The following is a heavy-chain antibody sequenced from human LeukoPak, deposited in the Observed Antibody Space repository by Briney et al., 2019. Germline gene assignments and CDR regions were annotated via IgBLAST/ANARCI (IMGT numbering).Heavy chain of an antibody. CDR3: AREGGSTVAGYYYYYMDV. V-gene: IGHV4-61*02. CDR1: GGSISSGSYY. Sequence: SSETLSITCTVSGGSISSGSYYWSWIRQPAGKGLEWIGRIYTSGSTNYNPSLKSRVTISVDTSKNQFSLKLSSVTAADTAVYYCAREGGSTVAGYYYYYMDVWGKGTTVTISS. D-gene: IGHD6-19*01. CDR2: IYTSGST. J-gene: IGHJ6*03.